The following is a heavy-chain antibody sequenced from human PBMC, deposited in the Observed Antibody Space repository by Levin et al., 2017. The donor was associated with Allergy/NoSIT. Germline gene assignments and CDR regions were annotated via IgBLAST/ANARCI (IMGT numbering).Heavy chain of an antibody. V-gene: IGHV2-70*04. CDR3: ARMGTVTLGAFDI. D-gene: IGHD4-17*01. J-gene: IGHJ3*02. CDR1: GFSLSTSGMR. Sequence: TLSLTCTFSGFSLSTSGMRVTWIRQPPGRALEWLARIDWDDDKFYRTSLKTRLTISKDTSRNQVVLTMTNMDPVDTATYYCARMGTVTLGAFDIWGQGTMVTVSS. CDR2: IDWDDDK.